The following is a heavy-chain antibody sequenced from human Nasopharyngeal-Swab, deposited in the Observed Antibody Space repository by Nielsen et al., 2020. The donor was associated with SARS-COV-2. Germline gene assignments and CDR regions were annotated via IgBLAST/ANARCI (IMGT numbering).Heavy chain of an antibody. J-gene: IGHJ4*02. V-gene: IGHV4-38-2*02. Sequence: WIRQPPGQGLEWIGRVYHSGSTYYSPSLRSRVTISVDTSKNKFSLKLSSVTAADAAVYYCARDGYGDYGLDYWGQGTLVTVSS. CDR2: VYHSGST. D-gene: IGHD4-17*01. CDR3: ARDGYGDYGLDY.